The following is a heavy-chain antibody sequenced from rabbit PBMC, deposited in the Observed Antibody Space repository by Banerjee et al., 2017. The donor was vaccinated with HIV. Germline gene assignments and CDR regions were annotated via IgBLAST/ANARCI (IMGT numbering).Heavy chain of an antibody. CDR1: GFTFSSYW. D-gene: IGHD2-1*01. J-gene: IGHJ4*01. CDR3: ARDYRYDDLISFDL. CDR2: IYAGSSGST. V-gene: IGHV1S40*01. Sequence: QSLEESGGDLVKPGASLTLTCTASGFTFSSYWICWVRQAPGKGLELVACIYAGSSGSTYYASWAKGRFTISKTSSTTVTLQMTSLTAADTATYFCARDYRYDDLISFDLWGQGTLVTVS.